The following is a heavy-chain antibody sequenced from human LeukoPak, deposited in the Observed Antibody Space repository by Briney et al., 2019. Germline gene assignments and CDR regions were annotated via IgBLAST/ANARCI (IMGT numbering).Heavy chain of an antibody. CDR1: GFTFSNFW. D-gene: IGHD3-22*01. CDR2: IKHDGGER. Sequence: GALRLSCAASGFTFSNFWMSWVRQAPGKGLEWVANIKHDGGERYYVDSVKGRFTVSRDNAKNSLYRQMNALRAEDTAVYYCAKTYYYDVGNCWGQGTLVTVSS. CDR3: AKTYYYDVGNC. J-gene: IGHJ4*02. V-gene: IGHV3-7*01.